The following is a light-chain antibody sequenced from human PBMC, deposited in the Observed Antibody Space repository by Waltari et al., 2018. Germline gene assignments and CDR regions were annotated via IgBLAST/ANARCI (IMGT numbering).Light chain of an antibody. Sequence: EIVLTQSPATLSLSPGERSTLSCRASQSVRTYLAWYQQKPGQAPRLLIYDASNRATGIPARFSGSGSGTDFTLTISSLEPEDFAVYYCQQRSYWPGTWTFGQWTKVEIK. CDR1: QSVRTY. V-gene: IGKV3-11*01. CDR3: QQRSYWPGTWT. CDR2: DAS. J-gene: IGKJ1*01.